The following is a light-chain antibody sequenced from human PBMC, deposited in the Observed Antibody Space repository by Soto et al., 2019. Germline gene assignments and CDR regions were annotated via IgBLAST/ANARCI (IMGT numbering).Light chain of an antibody. CDR1: SSDVGAYNY. J-gene: IGLJ1*01. V-gene: IGLV2-14*01. CDR3: CSFTSITTYV. Sequence: QSALTQPASVSGPLGQSITISCTGTSSDVGAYNYVSWYQQQPGKAPKLMISEVSNRPSGVSNRFSGSKSGNTASLIISGLQAEDEADYYCCSFTSITTYVFGTGTKATVL. CDR2: EVS.